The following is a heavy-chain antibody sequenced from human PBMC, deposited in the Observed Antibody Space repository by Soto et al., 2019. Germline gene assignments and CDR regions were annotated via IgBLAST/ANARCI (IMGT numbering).Heavy chain of an antibody. CDR3: ATSSHWFDP. J-gene: IGHJ5*02. CDR1: GYTLTELS. V-gene: IGHV1-24*01. Sequence: RPSVKVSCKVSGYTLTELSMHWVRQAPGKGLEWMGGFDPEDGETIYAQKFQGGVTMTEDTSTDTAYMELSSLRSEDTAVYYCATSSHWFDPWGRGTLVTVSS. CDR2: FDPEDGET.